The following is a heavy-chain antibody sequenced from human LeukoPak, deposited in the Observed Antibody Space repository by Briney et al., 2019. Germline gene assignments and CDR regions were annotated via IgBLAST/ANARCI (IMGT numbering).Heavy chain of an antibody. CDR3: AKDQGTMAGTIVY. D-gene: IGHD6-19*01. J-gene: IGHJ4*02. V-gene: IGHV3-30*18. CDR2: ISYHGSST. Sequence: PGGSLRLSCAASGFTFSSYGMHWVRQAPGTGLEWVAFISYHGSSTYYADSVKGRFTISRDNSRNTLYLQINSLRGVDTAIYYCAKDQGTMAGTIVYWGQGTLVTVSS. CDR1: GFTFSSYG.